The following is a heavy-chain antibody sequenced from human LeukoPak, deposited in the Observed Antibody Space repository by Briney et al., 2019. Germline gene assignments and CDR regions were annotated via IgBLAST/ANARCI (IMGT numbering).Heavy chain of an antibody. CDR1: GYTFTSYA. V-gene: IGHV1-3*03. CDR2: INAGNGNT. CDR3: ARSGASSSWIHYFDY. D-gene: IGHD6-13*01. Sequence: ASVKVSCKASGYTFTSYAMHWVRQAPGQRLEWMGWINAGNGNTKYSQEFQGRVTITRHTSASTAYMELSRRRSEDMAVYYCARSGASSSWIHYFDYWGQGTLVTVSS. J-gene: IGHJ4*02.